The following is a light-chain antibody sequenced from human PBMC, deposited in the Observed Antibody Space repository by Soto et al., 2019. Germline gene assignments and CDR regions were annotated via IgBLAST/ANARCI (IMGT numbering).Light chain of an antibody. J-gene: IGKJ5*01. V-gene: IGKV3-11*01. CDR2: DTS. CDR1: QSFSSY. CDR3: QQRSNWPPVIT. Sequence: EIGLTQSPATLSLSPGERATLSCRASQSFSSYLAWYQQKPGQAPRLLIYDTSKRATGIPARFSGRESGTDFTLTINSLEPEDFAVYYCQQRSNWPPVITFGQGTRLEIK.